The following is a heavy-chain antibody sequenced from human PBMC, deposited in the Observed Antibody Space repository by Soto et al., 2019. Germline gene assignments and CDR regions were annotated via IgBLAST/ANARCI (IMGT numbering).Heavy chain of an antibody. CDR3: ARAHCSGSYAWFDP. D-gene: IGHD3-10*02. J-gene: IGHJ5*02. V-gene: IGHV4-31*03. Sequence: QVQLQESGPGLVKPSQTLSLNCTVSGGSIRTGGSFWTWIRQRPGKGLEWIGFIDYSGSTSYSPSLRSRATISVDMSKNEFSLRLSSVTAADTAVYYCARAHCSGSYAWFDPWGQGTLVTASS. CDR1: GGSIRTGGSF. CDR2: IDYSGST.